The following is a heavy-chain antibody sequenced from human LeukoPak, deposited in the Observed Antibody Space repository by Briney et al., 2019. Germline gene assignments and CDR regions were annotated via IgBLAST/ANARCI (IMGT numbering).Heavy chain of an antibody. Sequence: GGSLRLSCAASGFTFSDYGMHWVRQTPGKGLECVAFIRYDGNDKYFADSVKGRFTVSRDNSKNTLYLQMNNLRAEDTAVYYCAKLGINYYYMDVWGKGTTVTISS. V-gene: IGHV3-30*02. CDR1: GFTFSDYG. CDR3: AKLGINYYYMDV. D-gene: IGHD7-27*01. CDR2: IRYDGNDK. J-gene: IGHJ6*03.